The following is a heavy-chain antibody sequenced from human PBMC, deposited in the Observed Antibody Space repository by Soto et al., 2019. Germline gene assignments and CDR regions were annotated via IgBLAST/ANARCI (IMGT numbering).Heavy chain of an antibody. CDR1: GFTFSSYW. V-gene: IGHV3-74*01. Sequence: GGSLRLSCAASGFTFSSYWMHWVRQAPGKGLVWVSRINSDGSSTSYADSVKGRFTISRDNAKNTLYLQMNSLRAEDTAVYYCARGRYWSSTSCYYYYYYGMDVWGQGTTVTVSS. J-gene: IGHJ6*02. D-gene: IGHD2-2*01. CDR3: ARGRYWSSTSCYYYYYYGMDV. CDR2: INSDGSST.